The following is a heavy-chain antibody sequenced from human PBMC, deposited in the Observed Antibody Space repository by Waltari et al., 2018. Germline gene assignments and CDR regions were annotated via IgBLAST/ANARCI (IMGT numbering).Heavy chain of an antibody. V-gene: IGHV3-23*01. D-gene: IGHD6-6*01. Sequence: EVKLLESGGALRKPGGSLRLSCAASGFIFSKDAMTWVRQAPGKGLEGVSAISANVFSTYYAESVKGRFTIARDNSGSMLYLQMDSLRVDDTATYYCAKGSRPSYNYVMDVWGQGTTVSVSS. CDR2: ISANVFST. CDR3: AKGSRPSYNYVMDV. J-gene: IGHJ6*02. CDR1: GFIFSKDA.